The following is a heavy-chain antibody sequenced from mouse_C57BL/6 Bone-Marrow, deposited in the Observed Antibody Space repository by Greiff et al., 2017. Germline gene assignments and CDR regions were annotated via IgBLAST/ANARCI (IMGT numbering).Heavy chain of an antibody. D-gene: IGHD2-3*01. J-gene: IGHJ4*01. CDR3: TRLSYDGYLFYYYAMDY. V-gene: IGHV1-5*01. Sequence: EVKLVESGTVLARPGASVKMSCKTSGYTFTSYWMHWVKQRPGQGLEWIGAIYPGNSDTSYNQKFKGKAKLTAVTSASTAYMELSSLTNEDSAVYYCTRLSYDGYLFYYYAMDYWGQGTSVTVSS. CDR2: IYPGNSDT. CDR1: GYTFTSYW.